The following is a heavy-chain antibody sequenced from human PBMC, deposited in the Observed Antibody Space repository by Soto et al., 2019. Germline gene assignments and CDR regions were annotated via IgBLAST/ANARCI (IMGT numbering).Heavy chain of an antibody. CDR2: IYYSGST. CDR3: ARAGRPLYYYGMDV. D-gene: IGHD1-26*01. J-gene: IGHJ6*02. V-gene: IGHV4-31*03. CDR1: GGSISSGGYY. Sequence: SETLSLTCTVSGGSISSGGYYWSWIRQHPGKGLEWIGYIYYSGSTYYNPSLKSRVTISVDTSKNQFSLKLSSVTAADTAVYYCARAGRPLYYYGMDVWGQGTTVTVSS.